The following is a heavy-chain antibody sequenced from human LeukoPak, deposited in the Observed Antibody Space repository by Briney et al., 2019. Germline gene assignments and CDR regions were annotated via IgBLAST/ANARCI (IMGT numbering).Heavy chain of an antibody. CDR1: GYSFTSYW. CDR3: ARTYYYGSGSYYSGTNFDY. V-gene: IGHV5-10-1*01. J-gene: IGHJ4*02. CDR2: IDPSDSYT. D-gene: IGHD3-10*01. Sequence: GESLKISCKGSGYSFTSYWISWVRQMPGKGLEWMGRIDPSDSYTNYSPSFQGHVTISADKSISTAYLQWSSLKAPDTAMYYCARTYYYGSGSYYSGTNFDYWGQGTLVTVSS.